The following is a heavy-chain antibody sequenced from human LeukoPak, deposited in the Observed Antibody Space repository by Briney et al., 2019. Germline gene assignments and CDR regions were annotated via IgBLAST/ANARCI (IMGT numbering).Heavy chain of an antibody. Sequence: GGSLRLSCAASDFTFSDYSMNWVRQAPGRGLEWVSFVSSVSGYIYYADSVKDRFTISRDNARNSLYLQMNSLRAEDTAVYYCARDWRTQVLHPYYFEYWGQGVLVTVSS. J-gene: IGHJ4*02. V-gene: IGHV3-21*01. CDR2: VSSVSGYI. CDR3: ARDWRTQVLHPYYFEY. CDR1: DFTFSDYS. D-gene: IGHD3-16*01.